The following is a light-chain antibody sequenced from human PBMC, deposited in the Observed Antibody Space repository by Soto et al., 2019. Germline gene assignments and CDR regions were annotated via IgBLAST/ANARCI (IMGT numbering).Light chain of an antibody. CDR2: DAS. Sequence: DIQMTQSPSTLSASVGARVPITCRASQSIRSLLAWYQQKPGKAPKVLIYDASSLGSGVPSRFSGSGSETDFTLTISSLQPEDFATYSCQQSYSTTWTFGQGTKVDIK. J-gene: IGKJ1*01. V-gene: IGKV1-5*01. CDR1: QSIRSL. CDR3: QQSYSTTWT.